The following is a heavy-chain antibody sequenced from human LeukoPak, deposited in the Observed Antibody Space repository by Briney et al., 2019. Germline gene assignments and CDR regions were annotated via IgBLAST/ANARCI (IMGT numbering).Heavy chain of an antibody. Sequence: GGSLRLSCAASGFTFNTYNMNWVRQAPGKGLEWVSASSGSGGSTYYADSVKGRFTISRDNSKNTLYLQMNSLRAEDTAVYYCAKVYDSSGYLFDYWGQGTLVTVSS. V-gene: IGHV3-23*01. CDR1: GFTFNTYN. CDR3: AKVYDSSGYLFDY. J-gene: IGHJ4*02. CDR2: SSGSGGST. D-gene: IGHD3-22*01.